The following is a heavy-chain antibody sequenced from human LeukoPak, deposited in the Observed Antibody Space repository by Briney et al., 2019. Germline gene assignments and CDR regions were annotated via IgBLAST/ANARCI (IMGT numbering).Heavy chain of an antibody. J-gene: IGHJ5*02. D-gene: IGHD6-13*01. CDR3: ARDVEYSSSWYWFDP. CDR1: GYTFTGYY. Sequence: GASVKVSCKASGYTFTGYYMHWVRQAPGQGLEWMGWINPNSGGTNYAQKFQGRVTMTRDTSISTAYMELSRLRSDDTAVYYCARDVEYSSSWYWFDPWGQGTLVTVSS. CDR2: INPNSGGT. V-gene: IGHV1-2*02.